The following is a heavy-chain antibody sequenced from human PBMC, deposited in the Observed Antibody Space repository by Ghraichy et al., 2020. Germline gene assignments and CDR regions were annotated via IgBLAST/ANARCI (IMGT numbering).Heavy chain of an antibody. V-gene: IGHV4-59*01. CDR3: ARGDDFWSGYQF. CDR1: GGSISNYY. J-gene: IGHJ4*02. Sequence: SATLSLTCTVSGGSISNYYWNWIRQPPGKGLEWIGYIYHSGSTNYNPSLKTPVTISLDTSKDQFSLKLTAVTAADTAVYYCARGDDFWSGYQFWGQGILVTVSP. D-gene: IGHD3-3*01. CDR2: IYHSGST.